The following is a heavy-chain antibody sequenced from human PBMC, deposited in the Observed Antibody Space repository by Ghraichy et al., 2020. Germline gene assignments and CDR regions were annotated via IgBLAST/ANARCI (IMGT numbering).Heavy chain of an antibody. D-gene: IGHD3-3*01. V-gene: IGHV3-53*01. CDR3: ARGVPPWYYDFWRGAPSSYYYMDV. CDR2: IYSGGST. CDR1: GFTVSSNY. Sequence: GGSLRLSCAASGFTVSSNYMSWVRQAPGKGLEWVSVIYSGGSTYYADSVKGRFTISRDNSKNTLYLQMNSLRAEETAVYYCARGVPPWYYDFWRGAPSSYYYMDVWGIGTTVTVSS. J-gene: IGHJ6*03.